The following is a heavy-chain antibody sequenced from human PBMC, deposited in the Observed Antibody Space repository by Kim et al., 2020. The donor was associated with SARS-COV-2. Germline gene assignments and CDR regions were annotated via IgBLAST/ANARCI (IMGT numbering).Heavy chain of an antibody. CDR3: TTDHGQKDIVVVVAATVDY. CDR2: IKSKTDGGTT. Sequence: GGSLRLSCAASGFTFSNAWMSWVRQAPGKGLEWVGRIKSKTDGGTTDYAAPVKGRFTISRDDSKNTLYLQMNSLKTEDTAVYYCTTDHGQKDIVVVVAATVDYWGQGTLVTVSS. J-gene: IGHJ4*02. D-gene: IGHD2-15*01. CDR1: GFTFSNAW. V-gene: IGHV3-15*01.